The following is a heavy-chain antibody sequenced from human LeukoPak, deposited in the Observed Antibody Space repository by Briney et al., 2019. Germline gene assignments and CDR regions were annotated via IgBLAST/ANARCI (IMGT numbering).Heavy chain of an antibody. CDR1: GYTFTGHY. CDR3: TRGGSLXXXXNCFXXWLDR. D-gene: IGHD2-21*02. V-gene: IGHV1-2*01. Sequence: ASVKVSCKASGYTFTGHYIHWVRQTPGLGLEWLGWINPKSGGTNYAQEFQDRVTITRDTSISTAYMDLSRLGFGDTVIYYCTRGGSLXXXXNCFXXWLDRWGQGTLVTVSS. J-gene: IGHJ5*02. CDR2: INPKSGGT.